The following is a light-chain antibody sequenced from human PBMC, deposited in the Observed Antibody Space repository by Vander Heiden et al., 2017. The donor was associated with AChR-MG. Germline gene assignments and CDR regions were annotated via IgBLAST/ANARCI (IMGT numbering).Light chain of an antibody. CDR3: QQRSIWPPLT. Sequence: EIVLTQSPATLSLSPGERATLSCRASQSVSRYLAWYQQKPGQAPRLLIYDTSNRATGVPARFSGSGSGTDFTLIISSLEPEDFAVYYCQQRSIWPPLTFGGGTKVEIK. V-gene: IGKV3-11*01. J-gene: IGKJ4*01. CDR2: DTS. CDR1: QSVSRY.